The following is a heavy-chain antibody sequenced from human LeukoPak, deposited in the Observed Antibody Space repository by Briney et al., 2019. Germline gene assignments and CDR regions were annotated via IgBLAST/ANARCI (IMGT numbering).Heavy chain of an antibody. CDR1: GGSISSGDYY. D-gene: IGHD2-21*01. Sequence: SQTLSLTCTVSGGSISSGDYYWSWIRQPPGKGLEWIGYIYYSGSTYYNPSLKSRVTISVDTSKNQFSLKLSSVTAADTAVYYCACAYCGGDCYNPYFQHWGQGTLVTVSS. CDR3: ACAYCGGDCYNPYFQH. V-gene: IGHV4-30-4*08. J-gene: IGHJ1*01. CDR2: IYYSGST.